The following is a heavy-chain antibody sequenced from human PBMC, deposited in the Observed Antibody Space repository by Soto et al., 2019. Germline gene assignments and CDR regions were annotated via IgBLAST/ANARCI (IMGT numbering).Heavy chain of an antibody. D-gene: IGHD2-21*01. J-gene: IGHJ6*02. CDR2: INDDGSRT. Sequence: EVQLAESGGGLVQPGGSLRLSCAASGFPFTKFWMHWVRQAPGKGLEWVSRINDDGSRTSYADSVKGRFTISRDNAKNISYLQMNSLRAEDTGVYYCANHLQVIGATHYYGLDVWGQGTTVTVSS. CDR1: GFPFTKFW. V-gene: IGHV3-74*01. CDR3: ANHLQVIGATHYYGLDV.